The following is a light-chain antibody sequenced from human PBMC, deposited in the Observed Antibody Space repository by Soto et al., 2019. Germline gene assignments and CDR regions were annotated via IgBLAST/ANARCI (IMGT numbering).Light chain of an antibody. Sequence: QSVLTQPASVSGSPGQSITISCTGTSSDVGRYNSVSWYQHHPGKAPKLLIYGVTNRPSGVSNRFSGSKSGNTASLTISGLQAEDEADYYCSSYTSSSTNVFGTGTKVTVL. CDR2: GVT. CDR3: SSYTSSSTNV. CDR1: SSDVGRYNS. V-gene: IGLV2-14*03. J-gene: IGLJ1*01.